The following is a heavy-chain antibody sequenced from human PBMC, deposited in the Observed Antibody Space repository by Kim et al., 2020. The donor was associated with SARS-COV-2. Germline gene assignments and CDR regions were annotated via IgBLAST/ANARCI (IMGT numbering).Heavy chain of an antibody. CDR3: AKRVDIVATIEDAFDI. J-gene: IGHJ3*02. CDR1: GFTFSSYA. D-gene: IGHD5-12*01. Sequence: GGSLRLSCAASGFTFSSYAMSWVRQAPGKGLEWVSAISGSGGSTYYADSVKGRFTISRDNSKNTLYLQMNSLRAEDTAVYYCAKRVDIVATIEDAFDIWGQGTMVTVSS. V-gene: IGHV3-23*01. CDR2: ISGSGGST.